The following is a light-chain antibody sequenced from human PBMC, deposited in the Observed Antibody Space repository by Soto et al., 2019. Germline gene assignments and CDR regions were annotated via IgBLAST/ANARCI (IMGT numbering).Light chain of an antibody. V-gene: IGLV3-21*02. J-gene: IGLJ2*01. CDR1: DIGSKS. CDR2: DDS. CDR3: QVWDSTIDHVV. Sequence: SYELTQPPSVSVAPGQPATITCGGNDIGSKSVHWYQQRPGQVPFLVVYDDSDRPSGIPERFSGSNSGSTATLTISRVEAGDEADYFCQVWDSTIDHVVFGGGTKLTVL.